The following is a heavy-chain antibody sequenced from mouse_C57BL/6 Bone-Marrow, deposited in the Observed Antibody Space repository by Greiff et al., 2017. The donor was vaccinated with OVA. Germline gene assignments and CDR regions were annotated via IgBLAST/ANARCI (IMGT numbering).Heavy chain of an antibody. J-gene: IGHJ2*01. CDR2: IDPENGDT. V-gene: IGHV14-4*01. Sequence: EVQLQQSGAELVRPGASVKLSCTASGFHIKDDYMHWVKQRPEQGLEWIGWIDPENGDTEYASKFPGTATITADTSSNTAYLQLSSLTSDDTAVYYCTSYGNCDYWGQGTTLTVSS. CDR1: GFHIKDDY. D-gene: IGHD2-1*01. CDR3: TSYGNCDY.